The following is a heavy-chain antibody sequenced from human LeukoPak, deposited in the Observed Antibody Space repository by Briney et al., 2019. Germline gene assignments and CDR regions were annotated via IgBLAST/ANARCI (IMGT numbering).Heavy chain of an antibody. CDR3: ARVQRLSFGLPSGSLFDY. D-gene: IGHD2/OR15-2a*01. J-gene: IGHJ4*02. Sequence: SETLSLTCAVYGVSFSDYYWSWVRQPPGKGLEWIGEINHSGSTDYNPSLKSRVTISVDTSKKQFSLKLSSVTTADTAVYYCARVQRLSFGLPSGSLFDYWGQGTLVTVSS. CDR1: GVSFSDYY. V-gene: IGHV4-34*01. CDR2: INHSGST.